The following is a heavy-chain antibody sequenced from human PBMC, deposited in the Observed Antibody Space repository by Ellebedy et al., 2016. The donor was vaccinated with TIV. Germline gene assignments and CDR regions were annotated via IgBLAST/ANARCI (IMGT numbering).Heavy chain of an antibody. Sequence: ASVKVSCKASGYTFTSYYIHWVRQAPGQGLEWMGVIDPRHGSTTSAQKLQGRFTMTRDTSTSTVYMELSSLRSEDSAVYYCVTLSGSSGYFDHWGQGTLVAVSS. J-gene: IGHJ4*02. CDR1: GYTFTSYY. CDR3: VTLSGSSGYFDH. D-gene: IGHD3-22*01. V-gene: IGHV1-46*04. CDR2: IDPRHGST.